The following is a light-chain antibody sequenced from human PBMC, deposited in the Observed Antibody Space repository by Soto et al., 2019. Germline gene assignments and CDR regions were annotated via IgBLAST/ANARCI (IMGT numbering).Light chain of an antibody. J-gene: IGLJ1*01. CDR2: EVS. V-gene: IGLV2-18*02. Sequence: QSVLTQPPSVSGSPGQSVAISCTGTSSDVGSYNRVSWYQQPPGAAPKLMIYEVSNRPSGVPDRFSGSKSGNTASLTISGLQAEDEAEYYCNSYTGSSTYGFGTGTKRTVL. CDR3: NSYTGSSTYG. CDR1: SSDVGSYNR.